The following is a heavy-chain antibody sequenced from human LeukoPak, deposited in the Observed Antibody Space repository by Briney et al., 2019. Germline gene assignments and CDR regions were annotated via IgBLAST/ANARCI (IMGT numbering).Heavy chain of an antibody. CDR3: ARDGTAPLFDY. Sequence: GGSLRLSCAASGFIFSSYSMNWVRQAPGKGLEWVSSISSSSSYIYYADSVKGRFTISRDNAKNSLYLQMNSLRAEDTAVYYCARDGTAPLFDYWGQGTLVTVSS. CDR2: ISSSSSYI. CDR1: GFIFSSYS. J-gene: IGHJ4*02. D-gene: IGHD1-7*01. V-gene: IGHV3-21*01.